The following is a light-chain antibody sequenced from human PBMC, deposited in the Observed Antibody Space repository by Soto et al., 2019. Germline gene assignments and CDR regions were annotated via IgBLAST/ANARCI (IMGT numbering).Light chain of an antibody. CDR3: AAWDDSLSGWV. CDR2: RNN. Sequence: QAVVTQPPSASGTPGQRVTIPCSGSSSNIGSNFVYWYQQFPGTAPKLLIYRNNQRPSGVPDRFSGSKSATSASLAISGLPSEDEADYYCAAWDDSLSGWVFGGGTKLTVL. CDR1: SSNIGSNF. V-gene: IGLV1-47*01. J-gene: IGLJ3*02.